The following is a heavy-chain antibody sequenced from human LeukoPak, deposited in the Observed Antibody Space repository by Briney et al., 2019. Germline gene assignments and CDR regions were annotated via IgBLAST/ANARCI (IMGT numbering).Heavy chain of an antibody. CDR2: IYSGGST. CDR3: ARGGPFTGTISTPRASDY. V-gene: IGHV3-66*01. CDR1: GFTVSSTY. D-gene: IGHD1-7*01. Sequence: GGSLRLSCAASGFTVSSTYMSWVRQAPGKGLEWVSVIYSGGSTYYADSVKGRFTISRDSSKNTVYLQMNSLRAEDTAVYHCARGGPFTGTISTPRASDYWGQGILVTVSS. J-gene: IGHJ4*02.